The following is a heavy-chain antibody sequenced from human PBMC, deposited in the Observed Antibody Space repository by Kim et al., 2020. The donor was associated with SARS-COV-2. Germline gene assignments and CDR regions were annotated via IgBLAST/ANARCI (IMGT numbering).Heavy chain of an antibody. CDR1: GSPFSCHG. D-gene: IGHD3-22*01. V-gene: IGHV3-30*03. CDR3: ARGAGDRYGGYALDY. J-gene: IGHJ4*02. Sequence: GGSLRLSCVASGSPFSCHGMPWVRQAPGKGLEWVAVISHDGTEKDYADSVKGRFIVSKDKSKNALFLQMDSLRAEDTAVYYCARGAGDRYGGYALDYWGQGTLVTVSS. CDR2: ISHDGTEK.